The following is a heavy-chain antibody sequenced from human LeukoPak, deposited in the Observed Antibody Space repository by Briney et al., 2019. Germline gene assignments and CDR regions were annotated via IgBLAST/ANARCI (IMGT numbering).Heavy chain of an antibody. CDR1: GFTFSSYW. Sequence: GGSLRLSCAASGFTFSSYWMHWVRQAPGKGLVWVSRINSDGSSTSYADSVKGRFTISRDNAKNTLYLQMNSLRAEDTAVYYCARDQSGYDGGDWFDPWGQGTLVTVSS. J-gene: IGHJ5*02. D-gene: IGHD5-12*01. CDR3: ARDQSGYDGGDWFDP. V-gene: IGHV3-74*01. CDR2: INSDGSST.